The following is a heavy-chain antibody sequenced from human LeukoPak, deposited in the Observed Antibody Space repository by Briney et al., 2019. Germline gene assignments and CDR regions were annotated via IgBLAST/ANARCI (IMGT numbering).Heavy chain of an antibody. D-gene: IGHD2-2*02. CDR1: GYTFTSYA. V-gene: IGHV7-4-1*02. CDR3: ARGPTRIPSNWFDP. J-gene: IGHJ5*02. Sequence: GASVKVSCKASGYTFTSYAMNWVRQAPGQGLEWMGWINTNTGNPTYAQGFTGRFVFSLDTSDSTAYLQISSLKAEDTAVYYCARGPTRIPSNWFDPWGQGTLVTVSS. CDR2: INTNTGNP.